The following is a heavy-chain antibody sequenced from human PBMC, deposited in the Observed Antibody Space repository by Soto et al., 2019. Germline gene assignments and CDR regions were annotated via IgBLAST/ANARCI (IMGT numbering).Heavy chain of an antibody. J-gene: IGHJ6*02. Sequence: XGTLSLTCTVSGGSISSYYWSWIRQPSGKGLEWIGRIYTSGSTNYNPSLKSRVTMSVDTSKNQFSLKLSSVTAADTAVYYCARGGYYDFWSGPKSPYYYGMDVWGQGTTVTAP. CDR2: IYTSGST. CDR3: ARGGYYDFWSGPKSPYYYGMDV. V-gene: IGHV4-4*07. CDR1: GGSISSYY. D-gene: IGHD3-3*01.